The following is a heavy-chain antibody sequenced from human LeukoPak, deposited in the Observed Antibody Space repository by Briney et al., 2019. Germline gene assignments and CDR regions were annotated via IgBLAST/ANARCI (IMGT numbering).Heavy chain of an antibody. CDR2: IKSSSSTI. CDR3: ARGGYGGNSDDFDY. D-gene: IGHD4-23*01. V-gene: IGHV3-48*01. Sequence: GGSLRLSCEASGFIFSTYTMSRVRQAPGKGLEWISCIKSSSSTIFYADSVKGRFTISRDNAKNSLYLQMNSLRAEDTAMYYCARGGYGGNSDDFDYWGQGTLVTVSS. J-gene: IGHJ4*02. CDR1: GFIFSTYT.